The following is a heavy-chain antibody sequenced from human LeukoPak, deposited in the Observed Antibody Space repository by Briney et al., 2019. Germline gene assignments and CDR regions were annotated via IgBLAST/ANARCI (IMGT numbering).Heavy chain of an antibody. D-gene: IGHD3-10*01. Sequence: TGGSLRLSCAASGFTFSSYAMHWVRQAPGKGLEWVAVISYDGSNKYYADSVKGRFTISRDNSKNTLYLQMNSLRAEDTAVYYCAKDCGVRGVIARYYYYGMDVWGQGTTVTVSS. V-gene: IGHV3-30-3*01. CDR2: ISYDGSNK. CDR3: AKDCGVRGVIARYYYYGMDV. CDR1: GFTFSSYA. J-gene: IGHJ6*02.